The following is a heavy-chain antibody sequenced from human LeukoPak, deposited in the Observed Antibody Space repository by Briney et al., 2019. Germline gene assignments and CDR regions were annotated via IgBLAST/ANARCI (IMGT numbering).Heavy chain of an antibody. CDR1: GGSISSSSYF. CDR3: ARTTVTPEFDY. D-gene: IGHD4-17*01. CDR2: IFYSGST. V-gene: IGHV4-39*01. J-gene: IGHJ4*02. Sequence: SETLSLTCTVSGGSISSSSYFWGWIRQPPGKGLEWIGSIFYSGSTYYDPSLNSRVTISIDTSKNQFSLRLSSVTAADTAVYYCARTTVTPEFDYWGQGSLVTVSS.